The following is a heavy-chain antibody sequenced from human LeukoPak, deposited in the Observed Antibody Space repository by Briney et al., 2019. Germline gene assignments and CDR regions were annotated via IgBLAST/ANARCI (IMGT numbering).Heavy chain of an antibody. CDR1: GFTFSSYS. D-gene: IGHD4-17*01. CDR2: ISSSSSYI. J-gene: IGHJ4*02. CDR3: ASGLPVTKAIDY. V-gene: IGHV3-21*01. Sequence: GGSLRLSCAASGFTFSSYSMNWVRQAPGQRLEWVSSISSSSSYIYSADSVQCRFTISSDNAQPSLYPHITSLRAPHTAVYYCASGLPVTKAIDYWGQGTLVTVSS.